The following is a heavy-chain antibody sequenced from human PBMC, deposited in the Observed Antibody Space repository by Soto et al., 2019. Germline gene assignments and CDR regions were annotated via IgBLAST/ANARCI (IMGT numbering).Heavy chain of an antibody. D-gene: IGHD1-1*01. CDR1: GRSFNNYY. CDR3: ERHDNMTLGSQYLDS. J-gene: IGHJ4*02. CDR2: IYYSGTT. V-gene: IGHV4-59*12. Sequence: PSETLSLTCTVSGRSFNNYYWSWIRQPPGKGLEWIGYIYYSGTTKYNPSLKSRVTILVDTSKTQFSLKLRSVTAADTALYFCERHDNMTLGSQYLDSWGPGTLVTVSS.